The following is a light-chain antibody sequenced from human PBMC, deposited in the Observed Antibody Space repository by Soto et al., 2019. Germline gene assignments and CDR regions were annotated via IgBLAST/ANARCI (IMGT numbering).Light chain of an antibody. V-gene: IGKV1-39*01. CDR2: AAS. J-gene: IGKJ1*01. Sequence: DILMTQSPSSLSASIGDRVTISCRTSQTVSTYLNWYQHKPGRGPTLLIYAASGLQSGVPSRFSGSGSGTDFTLTIGSLQPEDFATYYCQQTSSSPWTFGQGTKVEIK. CDR3: QQTSSSPWT. CDR1: QTVSTY.